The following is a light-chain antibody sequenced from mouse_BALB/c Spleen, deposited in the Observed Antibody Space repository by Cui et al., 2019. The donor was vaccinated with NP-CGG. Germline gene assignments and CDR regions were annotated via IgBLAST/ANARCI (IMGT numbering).Light chain of an antibody. J-gene: IGLJ1*01. CDR3: ALWYSNNWV. V-gene: IGLV1*01. CDR1: TGAVTTSNY. CDR2: GTN. Sequence: AVVTQESALTTSPGATVTLTCRSSTGAVTTSNYANWVHEKPDHLFTGLIGGTNNRAPGVPARFSGSLIGDKAALTITGAQTEDEAIYFCALWYSNNWVFGGGTKLTVL.